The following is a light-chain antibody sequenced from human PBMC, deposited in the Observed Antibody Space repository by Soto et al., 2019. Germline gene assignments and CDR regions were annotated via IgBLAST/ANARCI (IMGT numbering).Light chain of an antibody. V-gene: IGKV3-20*01. CDR3: QQRYTLIT. CDR1: QSVSSSY. J-gene: IGKJ3*01. Sequence: EIVLTQSPGTLSLSPGERATLSCRASQSVSSSYLAWYQQKPGQAPRLLIYGASSRATGIPDRFSGSGSGTDFTLTSSRLEPEDFAVYYCQQRYTLITFGPGTKVDIK. CDR2: GAS.